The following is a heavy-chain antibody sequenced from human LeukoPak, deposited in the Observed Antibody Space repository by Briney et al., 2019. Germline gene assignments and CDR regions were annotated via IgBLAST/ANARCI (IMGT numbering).Heavy chain of an antibody. Sequence: SETLSLTCTVSGGSISSYYWSWLRQPPGRGLEWIGYIYYSGSTNYNPSLKSRVTISVDTSKNQFSLKLSSVTAADTAVYYCARARRFWYEYGMDVWGQGTTVTVSS. CDR2: IYYSGST. CDR1: GGSISSYY. D-gene: IGHD6-13*01. CDR3: ARARRFWYEYGMDV. J-gene: IGHJ6*02. V-gene: IGHV4-59*01.